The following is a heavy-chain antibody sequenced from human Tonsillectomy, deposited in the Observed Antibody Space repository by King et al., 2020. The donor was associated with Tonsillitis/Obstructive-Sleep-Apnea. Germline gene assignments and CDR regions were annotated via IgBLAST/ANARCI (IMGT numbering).Heavy chain of an antibody. CDR1: GGSISSYY. Sequence: QLQESGPGLVTPSETLSLTCTVSGGSISSYYWSWIRQPPRKGLEWIGYNYYSGSTNYNPSLKSRVTISVDTSNNQFSLKLNSVTAADTAVYYCAKLYDSSGYYYGVLDYWGQGTLVTVSS. J-gene: IGHJ4*02. D-gene: IGHD3-22*01. CDR2: NYYSGST. CDR3: AKLYDSSGYYYGVLDY. V-gene: IGHV4-59*08.